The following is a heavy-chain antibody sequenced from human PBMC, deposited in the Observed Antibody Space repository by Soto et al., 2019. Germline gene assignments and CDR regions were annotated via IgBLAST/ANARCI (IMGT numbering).Heavy chain of an antibody. D-gene: IGHD2-2*01. CDR2: ISGSGGST. Sequence: PGGSLRLSCAASGFTFSSYAMSWVRQAPGKGLEWVSAISGSGGSTYYADYVKGRFTISRDNSKNTLYLQMNSLRAEDTAVYYCAGEDIVVVPAAMRYYYYGMDVWGQGTTVTVSS. J-gene: IGHJ6*02. CDR3: AGEDIVVVPAAMRYYYYGMDV. V-gene: IGHV3-23*01. CDR1: GFTFSSYA.